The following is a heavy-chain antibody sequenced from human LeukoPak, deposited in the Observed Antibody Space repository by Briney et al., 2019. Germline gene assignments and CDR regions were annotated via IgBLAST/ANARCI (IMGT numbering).Heavy chain of an antibody. V-gene: IGHV1-24*01. Sequence: ASVKVSCEVSGYTLTELSMHWVRQVPGKGLEWMGGFDPEDGETIYAQKFQGRVTMTEDTSTDTAYMELSSLRSEDTAVYYCARDLAADTVFLPWGQGTLVTVSS. CDR3: ARDLAADTVFLP. D-gene: IGHD4-17*01. CDR1: GYTLTELS. J-gene: IGHJ5*02. CDR2: FDPEDGET.